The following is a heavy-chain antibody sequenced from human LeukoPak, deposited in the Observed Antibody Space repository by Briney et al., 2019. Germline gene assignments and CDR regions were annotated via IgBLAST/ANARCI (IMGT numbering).Heavy chain of an antibody. J-gene: IGHJ4*02. CDR2: ISAYNGNT. D-gene: IGHD6-19*01. CDR1: GYTFTSYG. V-gene: IGHV1-18*01. Sequence: ASVKVSCKASGYTFTSYGISWVRQAPGQGLEWMGWISAYNGNTNYAQKLQGRVTMTTDTSTSTAYMELRSLRSNDTAVYYCARDLRYSSGWYEGYLNWGQGTLVTVSS. CDR3: ARDLRYSSGWYEGYLN.